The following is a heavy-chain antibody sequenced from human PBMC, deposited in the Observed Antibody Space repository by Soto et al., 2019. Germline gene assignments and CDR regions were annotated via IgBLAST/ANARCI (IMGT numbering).Heavy chain of an antibody. V-gene: IGHV3-48*02. Sequence: PGGSLRLSCAASGFTFSSYSMNWFRQAPGKGLEWVSYISSSSSTIYYADSVKGRFTISRDNAKNSLYLQMNSLRDEDTAVYYCVGYCSGGSCRYYYYGMDVWGQGTRSPSP. CDR1: GFTFSSYS. CDR2: ISSSSSTI. CDR3: VGYCSGGSCRYYYYGMDV. D-gene: IGHD2-15*01. J-gene: IGHJ6*02.